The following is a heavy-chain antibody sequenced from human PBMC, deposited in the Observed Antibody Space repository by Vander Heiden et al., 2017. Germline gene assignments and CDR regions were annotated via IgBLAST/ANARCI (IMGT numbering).Heavy chain of an antibody. J-gene: IGHJ4*02. CDR1: GFTFSSYA. CDR2: ISGSGGRT. CDR3: AKDHYYGSGSSPEY. D-gene: IGHD3-10*01. V-gene: IGHV3-23*01. Sequence: EVQLLESGGGLVQPGGSLRLSCAASGFTFSSYAMSWVRQAPGKGLEWVSAISGSGGRTYYADSVKGRFTISRDNSKNTLYLQMNRLRAEDTAVYYCAKDHYYGSGSSPEYWGQGTLVTVS.